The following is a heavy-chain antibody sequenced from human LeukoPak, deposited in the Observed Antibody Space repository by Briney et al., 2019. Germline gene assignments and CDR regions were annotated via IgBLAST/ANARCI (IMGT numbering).Heavy chain of an antibody. J-gene: IGHJ3*02. Sequence: GRSLRLSCAASGFTFSSYGMHWVRQAPGKGLEWVGRSRNKPNSYTTEYAASVKGRFTISRDDSGNSVFLQMNSLKTEDTAVYYCARASIYGHGNSYQDALDIWGQGTMVTVSS. CDR1: GFTFSSYG. CDR2: SRNKPNSYTT. V-gene: IGHV3-72*01. D-gene: IGHD3-16*02. CDR3: ARASIYGHGNSYQDALDI.